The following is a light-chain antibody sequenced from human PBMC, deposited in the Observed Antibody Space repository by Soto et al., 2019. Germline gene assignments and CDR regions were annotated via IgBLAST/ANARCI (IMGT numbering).Light chain of an antibody. Sequence: QSVLTQPASVSGSPGQSITISCTGTSGDVGGYNYVSWYQQYPGKAPKLMIYDVDTRPSGVSNRFSGSKSGNTASLTISGLQADDEADYYCSSYTNSNTLVFGSGTKLTVL. CDR2: DVD. CDR1: SGDVGGYNY. CDR3: SSYTNSNTLV. J-gene: IGLJ1*01. V-gene: IGLV2-14*01.